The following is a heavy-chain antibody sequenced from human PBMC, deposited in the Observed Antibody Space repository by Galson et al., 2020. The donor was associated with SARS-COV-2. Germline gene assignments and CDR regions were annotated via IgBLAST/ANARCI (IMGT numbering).Heavy chain of an antibody. Sequence: SETLSLTCTVSGGSISSYYWSWIRQPPGKGLEWIGYIYYSGSTNYNPSLKSRVTISVDTSKNQFSLKLSSVTAADTAVYYCARAEGFDSGSYSYYYYGMDVWGQGTTVTVSS. J-gene: IGHJ6*02. V-gene: IGHV4-59*01. CDR3: ARAEGFDSGSYSYYYYGMDV. D-gene: IGHD1-26*01. CDR1: GGSISSYY. CDR2: IYYSGST.